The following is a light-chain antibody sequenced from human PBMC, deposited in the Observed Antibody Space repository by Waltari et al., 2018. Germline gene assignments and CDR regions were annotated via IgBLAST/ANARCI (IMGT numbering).Light chain of an antibody. CDR3: QQRSNWYT. CDR1: QNVSSF. V-gene: IGKV3-11*01. CDR2: DAA. Sequence: IVLTKSPAPLPSSPGERAPLPCRASQNVSSFLAWYQQKRGQAPRLRIYDAAHRATGIPARFSGGGSGTDFTLTISSLEPEDFAVYYCQQRSNWYTFGQGTKLEIK. J-gene: IGKJ2*01.